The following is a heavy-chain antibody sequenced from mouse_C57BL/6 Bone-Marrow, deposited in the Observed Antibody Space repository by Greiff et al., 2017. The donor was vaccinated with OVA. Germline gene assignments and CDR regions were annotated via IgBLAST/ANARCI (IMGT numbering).Heavy chain of an antibody. V-gene: IGHV5-4*01. J-gene: IGHJ1*03. CDR3: AREGFHWYFDV. CDR1: GFTFSSYA. Sequence: EVQGVESGGGLVKPGGSLKLSCAASGFTFSSYAMSWVRQTPEKRLEWVATISDGGSYTYYPDNVKGRFTISRDNAKNNLYLQMSHLKSEDTAMYYCAREGFHWYFDVGGTGTTVTVSS. CDR2: ISDGGSYT.